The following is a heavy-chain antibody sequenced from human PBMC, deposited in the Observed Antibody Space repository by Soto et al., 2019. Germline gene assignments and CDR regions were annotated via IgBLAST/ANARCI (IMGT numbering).Heavy chain of an antibody. D-gene: IGHD6-19*01. J-gene: IGHJ6*03. Sequence: QVQLVESGGGVVQPGRSLRLSCAASGFTFSSYGMHWVRQAPGKGLGWVAVIWDDGSNKYYADSVKGRFTISRDNSKNTLYLQMNSLRAEDTAVYYCERDVQAVAGITNYYYYYMDVWGKGTTVTVSS. CDR2: IWDDGSNK. CDR3: ERDVQAVAGITNYYYYYMDV. CDR1: GFTFSSYG. V-gene: IGHV3-33*01.